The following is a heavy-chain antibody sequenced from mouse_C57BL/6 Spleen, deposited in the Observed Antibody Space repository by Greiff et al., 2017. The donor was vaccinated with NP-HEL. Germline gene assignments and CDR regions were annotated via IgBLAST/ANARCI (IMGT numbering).Heavy chain of an antibody. V-gene: IGHV1-82*01. CDR2: IYPGDGDT. CDR3: ARSDRGYFDV. CDR1: GYAFSSSW. J-gene: IGHJ1*03. Sequence: ESGPELVKPGASVKISCKASGYAFSSSWMNWVKQRPGKGLEWIGRIYPGDGDTNYNGKFKGKATLTADKSSSTAYMQLSSLTSEDSAVYFCARSDRGYFDVWGTGTTVTVSS.